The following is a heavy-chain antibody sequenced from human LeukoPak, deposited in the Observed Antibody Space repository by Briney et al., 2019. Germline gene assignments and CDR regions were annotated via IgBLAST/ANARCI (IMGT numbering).Heavy chain of an antibody. CDR1: GFTFDDYA. J-gene: IGHJ4*02. V-gene: IGHV3-9*01. CDR2: TSWNSGSI. Sequence: GGSLRLSCAASGFTFDDYAMHWVRQAPGKGLEWVSGTSWNSGSIGYADSVKGRFTISRDNAKNSLYLQMNSLRAEDTALYYCAKDDDSSGEKGFDYWGQGTLVTVSS. CDR3: AKDDDSSGEKGFDY. D-gene: IGHD3-22*01.